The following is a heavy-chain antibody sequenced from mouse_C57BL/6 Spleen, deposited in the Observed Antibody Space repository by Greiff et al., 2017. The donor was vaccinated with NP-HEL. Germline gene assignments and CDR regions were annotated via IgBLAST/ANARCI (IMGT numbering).Heavy chain of an antibody. CDR1: GYTFTSYW. J-gene: IGHJ2*01. D-gene: IGHD1-1*01. CDR2: IDPSDSYT. Sequence: QVQLQQPGAELVMPGASVKLSCKASGYTFTSYWMHWVKQRPGQGLEWIGEIDPSDSYTNYNQKFKGKSTLTVDKSSSTAYMQLSGLTSEDSAVYYCARRRFTTVVSYYFDYWGQGTTLTVSS. CDR3: ARRRFTTVVSYYFDY. V-gene: IGHV1-69*01.